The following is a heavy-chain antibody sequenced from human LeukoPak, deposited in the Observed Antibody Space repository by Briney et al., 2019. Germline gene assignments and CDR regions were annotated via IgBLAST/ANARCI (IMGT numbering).Heavy chain of an antibody. J-gene: IGHJ4*02. Sequence: GGSLRLSCTVSGFIVSSNSWSWVRQAPGKGLEWVSFTYSGGNTHYSDSVTGRFTISRDNSKNTLYLQMNSLRAEDTAIYYCARRAGEYSHPYDYWGQGTLVTVSS. D-gene: IGHD2-15*01. CDR1: GFIVSSNS. CDR2: TYSGGNT. V-gene: IGHV3-53*01. CDR3: ARRAGEYSHPYDY.